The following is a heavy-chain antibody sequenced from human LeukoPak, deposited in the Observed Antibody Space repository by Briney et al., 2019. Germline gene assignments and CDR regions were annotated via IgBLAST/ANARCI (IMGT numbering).Heavy chain of an antibody. CDR1: GFTFDDYG. CDR2: INWNGGST. CDR3: AGSGLNGYYYYYMDV. D-gene: IGHD3-10*01. J-gene: IGHJ6*03. Sequence: RSGGSLRLSCAASGFTFDDYGMSWVRQAPGRGLEWVSGINWNGGSTGYADSVKGRFTISRDNAKNSLYLQMNSLRAEDTALYYCAGSGLNGYYYYYMDVWGKGTTVTVSS. V-gene: IGHV3-20*04.